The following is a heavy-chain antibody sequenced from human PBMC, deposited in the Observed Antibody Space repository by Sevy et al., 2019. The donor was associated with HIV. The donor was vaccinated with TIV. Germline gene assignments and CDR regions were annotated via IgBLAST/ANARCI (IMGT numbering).Heavy chain of an antibody. J-gene: IGHJ6*02. CDR2: VYYFGST. CDR3: ARRYCSSTSCYVPGYYGMDV. D-gene: IGHD2-2*01. CDR1: GASVSAANDY. V-gene: IGHV4-61*01. Sequence: SETLSLTCSVSGASVSAANDYWSWIRQPPGKGLEWIGNVYYFGSTNYNPSLKSRVTISLDTSKNQFSLKLSSVTAADTAVYYCARRYCSSTSCYVPGYYGMDVWGQGTTVTVSS.